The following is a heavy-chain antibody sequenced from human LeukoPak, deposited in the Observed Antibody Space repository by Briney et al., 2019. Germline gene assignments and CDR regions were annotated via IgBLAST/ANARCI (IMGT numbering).Heavy chain of an antibody. Sequence: GESLKISCQASADDFTNHWIGWVRQMPGKGLEWMGLIYSGDSNTMYSPSFQGQVTMSVDKSTSTAYLQWNSLKASDTAMYYCARHYRLSKRGFDSWGQGTLVAVSS. V-gene: IGHV5-51*01. CDR2: IYSGDSNT. J-gene: IGHJ4*02. D-gene: IGHD3-16*02. CDR3: ARHYRLSKRGFDS. CDR1: ADDFTNHW.